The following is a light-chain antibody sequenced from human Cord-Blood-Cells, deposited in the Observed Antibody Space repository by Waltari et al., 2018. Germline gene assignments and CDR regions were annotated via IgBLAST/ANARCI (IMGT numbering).Light chain of an antibody. CDR3: QQYGSSPMCT. CDR2: GAS. Sequence: EIVLTQSPVTLSLSPGERATLSCRASQSVSSSYLAWYQQKPGQAPRLLIYGASSSATGIPDRFSGSGSGTDFTLTISRLEPEDFAVYYCQQYGSSPMCTFGQGTKLEIK. V-gene: IGKV3-20*01. CDR1: QSVSSSY. J-gene: IGKJ2*02.